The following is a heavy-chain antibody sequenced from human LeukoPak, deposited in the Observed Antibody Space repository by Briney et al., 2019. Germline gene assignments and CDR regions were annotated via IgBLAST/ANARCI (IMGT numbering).Heavy chain of an antibody. V-gene: IGHV3-7*01. CDR1: GFTFGSYG. CDR2: IKKDGSEK. D-gene: IGHD6-19*01. J-gene: IGHJ4*02. CDR3: AGSTAVAGPFYY. Sequence: GGSLRLSCAASGFTFGSYGMNWVRQAPGKGLEWVANIKKDGSEKYYVDSVKGRFTISRDNGKNSLYLQMNSLRAEDTAVYHCAGSTAVAGPFYYWGQGTLVTVSS.